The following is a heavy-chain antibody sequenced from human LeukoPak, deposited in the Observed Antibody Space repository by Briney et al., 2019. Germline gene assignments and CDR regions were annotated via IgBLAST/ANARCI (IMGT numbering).Heavy chain of an antibody. CDR2: INGDSGLI. J-gene: IGHJ4*02. Sequence: GGSLRLSCAASGFTFSSYGMHWVRQAPMKGLEWVSHINGDSGLIDYAGSVRGRFTISRDNAQNSLYLQMNSLRAEDTAVYYCARDLNSGFDYWGQGILVTVSS. CDR1: GFTFSSYG. CDR3: ARDLNSGFDY. V-gene: IGHV3-48*01. D-gene: IGHD7-27*01.